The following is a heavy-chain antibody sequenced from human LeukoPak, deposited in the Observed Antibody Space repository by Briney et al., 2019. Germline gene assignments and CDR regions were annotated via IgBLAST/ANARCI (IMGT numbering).Heavy chain of an antibody. CDR1: GYSISSGYY. Sequence: PSETLSLTCTVFGYSISSGYYWGWIRQPPGKGLEWVGSIYHSGSTYYNPSLKSRVTISVDTSKNQFSLKLSSVTAADTAVYYCATDYYDSSGYYVPRFDYWGQGTLVTVSS. CDR3: ATDYYDSSGYYVPRFDY. V-gene: IGHV4-38-2*02. CDR2: IYHSGST. J-gene: IGHJ4*02. D-gene: IGHD3-22*01.